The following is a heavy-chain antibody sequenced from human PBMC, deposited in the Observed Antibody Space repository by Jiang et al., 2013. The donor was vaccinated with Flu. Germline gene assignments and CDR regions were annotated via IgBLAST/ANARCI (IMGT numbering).Heavy chain of an antibody. CDR2: N. J-gene: IGHJ4*02. V-gene: IGHV6-1*01. Sequence: NDYAVSVKSRITINPDTSKNQFSLQLNSVTPEDTAVYYCARGGVVVPAAMHFDYWGQGTLVTVSS. D-gene: IGHD2-2*01. CDR3: ARGGVVVPAAMHFDY.